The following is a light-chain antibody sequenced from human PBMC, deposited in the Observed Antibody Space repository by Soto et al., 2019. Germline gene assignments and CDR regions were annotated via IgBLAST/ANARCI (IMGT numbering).Light chain of an antibody. J-gene: IGKJ5*01. V-gene: IGKV3-20*01. CDR2: GAS. CDR3: QQYGSSAIT. CDR1: QSVRSNY. Sequence: EIVLTQSPGTLSLSPGERVTLSCGASQSVRSNYLAWYQQRPGQAPRLLIYGASGRATGIPERFSGSGSGTDFILTISRLEPEDFAVYYCQQYGSSAITFGQGTRLEIK.